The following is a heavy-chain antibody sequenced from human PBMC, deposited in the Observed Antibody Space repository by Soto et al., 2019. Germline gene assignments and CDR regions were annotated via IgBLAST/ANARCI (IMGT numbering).Heavy chain of an antibody. D-gene: IGHD5-18*01. Sequence: GGSLRLSCAASGFTFRSYWMSWVRQATGKGPEWVANIKQDGSEKNYVDSVKGRFTISRDNAKNSLYLQMNSLRAEDTAVYYCARVRYKEESVYYYYGMDVWGQGTTVTVSS. CDR3: ARVRYKEESVYYYYGMDV. CDR1: GFTFRSYW. J-gene: IGHJ6*02. CDR2: IKQDGSEK. V-gene: IGHV3-7*05.